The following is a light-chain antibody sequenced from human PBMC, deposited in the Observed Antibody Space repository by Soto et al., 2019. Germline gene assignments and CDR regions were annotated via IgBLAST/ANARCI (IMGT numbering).Light chain of an antibody. V-gene: IGKV3-11*01. CDR3: QQHGGSPIT. CDR2: HVS. J-gene: IGKJ5*01. CDR1: QDVGIY. Sequence: EIVLTQFPATLSLSPGERATLSCRASQDVGIYLAWYRQKPGQAPRLLIYHVSNRATGIPARFSGSGSGTDFTLTISRLEPEDFAVYYCQQHGGSPITFGQGTRLEIK.